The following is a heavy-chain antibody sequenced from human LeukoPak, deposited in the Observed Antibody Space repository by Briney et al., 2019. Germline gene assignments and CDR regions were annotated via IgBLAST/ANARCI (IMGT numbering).Heavy chain of an antibody. V-gene: IGHV3-23*01. CDR3: AKDHRYCTNGVCYVFYYYYMDV. CDR2: ITARGGSS. D-gene: IGHD2-8*01. CDR1: GFSFNSYS. J-gene: IGHJ6*03. Sequence: PGGSLRLSCATSGFSFNSYSLAWVRQAPGRGLEWVSGITARGGSSYYVDSVKGRFIISRDFHNNTLNLEMNSLRVDDTAMYYCAKDHRYCTNGVCYVFYYYYMDVWGKGTTVTVSS.